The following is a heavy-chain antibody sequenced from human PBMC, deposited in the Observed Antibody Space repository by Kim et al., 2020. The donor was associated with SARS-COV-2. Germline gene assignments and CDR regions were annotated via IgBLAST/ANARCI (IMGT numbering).Heavy chain of an antibody. V-gene: IGHV3-30*01. CDR3: ARRLYQHGGVYYPFDF. Sequence: SVKGRFNISRDRSKNTSYVQMDSLRPDDTAFYYCARRLYQHGGVYYPFDFWGQGTLVTVSS. D-gene: IGHD2-2*01. J-gene: IGHJ4*02.